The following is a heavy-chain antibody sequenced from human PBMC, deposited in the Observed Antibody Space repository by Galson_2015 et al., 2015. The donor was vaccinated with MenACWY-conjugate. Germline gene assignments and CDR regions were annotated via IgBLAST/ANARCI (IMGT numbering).Heavy chain of an antibody. CDR1: GGTFSSYA. D-gene: IGHD6-19*01. Sequence: SVKVSCKASGGTFSSYAISWVRQAPGQGLEWMGGIIPIFGTANYAQKFQGRVTITADESTSTAYMELSSLRSEDTAVYYCARVHSQIAVAVLARYGMDVWGQGTTVTASS. CDR2: IIPIFGTA. J-gene: IGHJ6*02. CDR3: ARVHSQIAVAVLARYGMDV. V-gene: IGHV1-69*13.